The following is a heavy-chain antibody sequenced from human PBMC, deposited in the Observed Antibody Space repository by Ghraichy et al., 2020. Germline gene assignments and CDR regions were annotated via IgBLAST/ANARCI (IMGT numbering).Heavy chain of an antibody. CDR1: GFTFSNYG. D-gene: IGHD1-26*01. V-gene: IGHV3-30-3*01. J-gene: IGHJ5*02. CDR2: ISYDGGNK. Sequence: GGSLRLSCAASGFTFSNYGMHWVRQAPGKGLEWVAVISYDGGNKDYADSVKGRFTISRDNSKNTLYLQMNSLRAEDTALYYCARDRAREQGWFDPWGQGTLVTVSS. CDR3: ARDRAREQGWFDP.